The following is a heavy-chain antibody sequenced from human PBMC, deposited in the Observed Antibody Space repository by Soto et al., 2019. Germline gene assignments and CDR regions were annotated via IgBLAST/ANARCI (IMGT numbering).Heavy chain of an antibody. Sequence: PGGSLRLSCAASGFTFSSYWMDWVRQTPGKGLEWVANINQDGSKKNYVDSVKGRFTISRDNAKSSLYLQMSSLTAEDSALYYCSRSLDSWGQGTLVTVSS. CDR3: SRSLDS. J-gene: IGHJ4*02. V-gene: IGHV3-7*01. CDR2: INQDGSKK. CDR1: GFTFSSYW.